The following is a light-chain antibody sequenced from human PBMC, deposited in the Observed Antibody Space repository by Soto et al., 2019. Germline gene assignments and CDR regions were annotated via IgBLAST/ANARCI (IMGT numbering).Light chain of an antibody. J-gene: IGKJ3*01. CDR1: QSVSSSY. V-gene: IGKV3-20*01. CDR2: GAS. Sequence: EIVLTQSPGTLSLSPGERATLSCRASQSVSSSYLAWYQQKPGQAPRLLIYGASSRATGIPDRFSGSGSGTDCTLTISRLEPEDCAVYYCQQYGSSPGFTFGPGTKVDIK. CDR3: QQYGSSPGFT.